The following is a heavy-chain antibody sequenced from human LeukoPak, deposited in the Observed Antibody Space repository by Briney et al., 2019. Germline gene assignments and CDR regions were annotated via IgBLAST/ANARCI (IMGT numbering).Heavy chain of an antibody. J-gene: IGHJ4*02. D-gene: IGHD3-22*01. CDR2: IYTSGST. V-gene: IGHV4-61*02. Sequence: SETLSLTCTVSGGSISSGSYYWSWIRQPAGKGLEWIGRIYTSGSTNYSPSLKSRVTISVDTSKNQFSLKLSSVTAADTAVYYCARDHYYDSSGYGWGQGTLVTVSS. CDR3: ARDHYYDSSGYG. CDR1: GGSISSGSYY.